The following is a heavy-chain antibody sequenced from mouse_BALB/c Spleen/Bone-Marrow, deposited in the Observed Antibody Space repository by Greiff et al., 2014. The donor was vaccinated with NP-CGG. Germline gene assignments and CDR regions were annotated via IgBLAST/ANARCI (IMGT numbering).Heavy chain of an antibody. CDR2: IDPANGNT. V-gene: IGHV14-3*02. D-gene: IGHD1-1*01. CDR1: GFNIKDTY. J-gene: IGHJ3*01. Sequence: EVQLQQSGAGLVKPGASVKLSCTASGFNIKDTYMHWVKQGPEQGLEWIGRIDPANGNTKYDPKFQGKATITADTSSNTAYLQLSSLTSEDTAVYYCAIYYYGSSGFACWGQGTLVTVSA. CDR3: AIYYYGSSGFAC.